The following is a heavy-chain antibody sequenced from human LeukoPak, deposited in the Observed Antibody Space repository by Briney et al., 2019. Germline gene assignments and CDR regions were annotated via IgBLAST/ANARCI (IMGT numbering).Heavy chain of an antibody. V-gene: IGHV3-33*01. Sequence: GRSLRLSCAASGFTFSSYGMHWVRQAPGKGLEWVAIIWSDGSNEVYIESVKGRFTISRDNSKNTLYLHMNSLRGEDTAMYFCARGCGGGPGCYILDYWGQGTLVTVSS. CDR3: ARGCGGGPGCYILDY. CDR1: GFTFSSYG. D-gene: IGHD2-15*01. CDR2: IWSDGSNE. J-gene: IGHJ4*02.